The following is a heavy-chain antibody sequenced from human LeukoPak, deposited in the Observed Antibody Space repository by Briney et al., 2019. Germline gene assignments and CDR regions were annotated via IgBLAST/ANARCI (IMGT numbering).Heavy chain of an antibody. CDR3: ARGRRCSGGSCYSVWLY. Sequence: GASVKVSCKASGYTFTSYDINWVRQATGQGLEWMGWMNPNSGNTGYAQKFQGRVTMTRNTSISTAYMELSSLRPEDTAVYYCARGRRCSGGSCYSVWLYWGQGTLVTVSS. D-gene: IGHD2-15*01. V-gene: IGHV1-8*01. CDR2: MNPNSGNT. J-gene: IGHJ4*02. CDR1: GYTFTSYD.